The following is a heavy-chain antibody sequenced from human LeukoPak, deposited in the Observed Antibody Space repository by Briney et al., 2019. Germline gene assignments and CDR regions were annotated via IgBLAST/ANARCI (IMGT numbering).Heavy chain of an antibody. J-gene: IGHJ6*02. D-gene: IGHD6-19*01. CDR3: AKASSSGWYSDYYYYGMDV. CDR1: GFTVSSNY. V-gene: IGHV3-23*01. Sequence: GGSLRLSCAASGFTVSSNYMSWVRQAPGKGLEWISAISGSGGSTYYADSVKGRFTISRDNSKNTLYLQMNSLRAEDTAVYYCAKASSSGWYSDYYYYGMDVWGQGTTVTVSS. CDR2: ISGSGGST.